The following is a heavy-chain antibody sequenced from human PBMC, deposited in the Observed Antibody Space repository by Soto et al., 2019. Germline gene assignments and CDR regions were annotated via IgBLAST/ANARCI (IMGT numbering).Heavy chain of an antibody. CDR2: INPNSGGT. Sequence: QVQLVQSGAEVKKPGASVKVSCKASGYTFTGYYMHWVRQAPGQGLEWMGWINPNSGGTNYAQKLQGRVTMTRDTSIRTASMELSRLRSDDTAVYYCARDFWSGYYAYYFDYWGQGTLVTVSS. J-gene: IGHJ4*02. D-gene: IGHD3-3*01. V-gene: IGHV1-2*02. CDR1: GYTFTGYY. CDR3: ARDFWSGYYAYYFDY.